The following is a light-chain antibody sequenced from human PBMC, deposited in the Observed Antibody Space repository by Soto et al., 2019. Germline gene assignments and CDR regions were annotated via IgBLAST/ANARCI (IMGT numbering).Light chain of an antibody. CDR3: QQYYSLPYT. V-gene: IGKV1-33*01. Sequence: DIQMTQSPSSLSAFVGDRVTITCQASQGISQDLNWYQQRPGEAPKLLIYAASNLETGIPSRFSGSGSQTSFTFNISNLQPEDVAIYYCQQYYSLPYTFGQGTKLEI. J-gene: IGKJ2*01. CDR1: QGISQD. CDR2: AAS.